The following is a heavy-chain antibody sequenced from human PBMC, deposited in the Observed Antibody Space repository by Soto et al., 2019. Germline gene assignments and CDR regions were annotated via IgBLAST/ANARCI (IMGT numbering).Heavy chain of an antibody. CDR2: IIPIFGTA. V-gene: IGHV1-69*01. CDR3: ARETIGSDGYPIRDY. J-gene: IGHJ4*02. Sequence: VQLVQSGAEVKKPGSSVKVSCKASGGTFSSYAISWVRQAPGQGLEWMGGIIPIFGTANYGQKFQGRVTISADESKRKAYMELSSLRSEDTAVYYCARETIGSDGYPIRDYWGQGTLVTVSS. D-gene: IGHD5-12*01. CDR1: GGTFSSYA.